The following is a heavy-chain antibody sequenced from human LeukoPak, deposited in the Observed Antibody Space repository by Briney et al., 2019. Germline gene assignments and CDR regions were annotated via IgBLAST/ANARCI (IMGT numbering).Heavy chain of an antibody. D-gene: IGHD6-19*01. J-gene: IGHJ5*02. CDR2: IYHSGST. CDR1: GGSISSSNW. Sequence: SETLSLTCAVSGGSISSSNWWSWVRQPPGKGLEWIGEIYHSGSTNYNPSLKSRVTISVDKSKNQFSLKLSSVTAADTAVYYCSQWLAPYNWFDPWGQGTLVTVSS. CDR3: SQWLAPYNWFDP. V-gene: IGHV4-4*02.